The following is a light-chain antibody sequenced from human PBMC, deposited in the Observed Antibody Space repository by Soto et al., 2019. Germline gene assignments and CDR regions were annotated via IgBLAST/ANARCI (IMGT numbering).Light chain of an antibody. CDR1: QSVSSNN. CDR2: GAY. V-gene: IGKV3-20*01. Sequence: EIVLTQSPGTLSLSPGERATLSCRASQSVSSNNLAWYQQRPGQAPRVVIYGAYARATGIPERFSCSGSGTDLTLTISSLEPEDFAVSSCQQYGRSTYTFGPGTKVEIK. CDR3: QQYGRSTYT. J-gene: IGKJ3*01.